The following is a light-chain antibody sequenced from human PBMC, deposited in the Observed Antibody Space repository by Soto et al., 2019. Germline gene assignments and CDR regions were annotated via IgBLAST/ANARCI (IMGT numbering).Light chain of an antibody. CDR3: QQTYTALSIT. CDR1: ESIARH. Sequence: DIQMTQSPSSLSASVGDRVTITCRASESIARHLNWYQQKPRKAPKLLIYAASSMQNGVPSRFSSGRSGTDFSLTISNLQPEDFATYYCQQTYTALSITFGQGTQLEIK. CDR2: AAS. J-gene: IGKJ5*01. V-gene: IGKV1-39*01.